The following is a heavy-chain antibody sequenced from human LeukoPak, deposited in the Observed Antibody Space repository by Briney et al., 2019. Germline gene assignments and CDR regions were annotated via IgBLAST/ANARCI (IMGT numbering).Heavy chain of an antibody. CDR1: GYTFTSYG. D-gene: IGHD3-10*01. J-gene: IGHJ4*02. V-gene: IGHV1-18*01. CDR2: ISAYNGNT. CDR3: AREWNDYYGSGSHYNQLDY. Sequence: ASVKVSCKASGYTFTSYGISWVRQAPGQGLEWMGWISAYNGNTNYAQKLQGRVTMTTDTSTSTAYMELRSLRSDDTAVYYCAREWNDYYGSGSHYNQLDYWGQGTLVTVSS.